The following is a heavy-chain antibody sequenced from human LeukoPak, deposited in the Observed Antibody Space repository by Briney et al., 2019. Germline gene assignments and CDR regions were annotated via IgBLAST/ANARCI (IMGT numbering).Heavy chain of an antibody. V-gene: IGHV3-23*01. CDR2: MSGISNTK. Sequence: GGSLRLSCAASGFTFSSYWMHWVRQAPGKGLEWVSAMSGISNTKYYADSVKGRFTISRDNSKNTLYLQMNDLRAGDTALYYCARIPSMSTWYFDYWGQGTLVTVSS. CDR1: GFTFSSYW. J-gene: IGHJ4*02. D-gene: IGHD5/OR15-5a*01. CDR3: ARIPSMSTWYFDY.